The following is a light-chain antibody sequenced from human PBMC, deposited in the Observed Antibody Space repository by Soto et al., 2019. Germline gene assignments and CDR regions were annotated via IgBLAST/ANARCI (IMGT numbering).Light chain of an antibody. CDR3: SSYAGGSTV. J-gene: IGLJ1*01. V-gene: IGLV2-8*01. Sequence: QSALAQPPSASGSPGQSVAISCTGTSSDVGGYNYVSWYQQHPGKAPKLMIYEVNKRPSGVPDRFSDSKSGNTASLTVSGLQAEDEADYYCSSYAGGSTVFGTGTKVTVL. CDR2: EVN. CDR1: SSDVGGYNY.